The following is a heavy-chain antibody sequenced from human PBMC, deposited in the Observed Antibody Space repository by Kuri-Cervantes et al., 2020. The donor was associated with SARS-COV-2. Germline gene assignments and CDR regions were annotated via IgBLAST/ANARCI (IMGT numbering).Heavy chain of an antibody. CDR2: ISHDGTNK. J-gene: IGHJ6*02. CDR1: GVTFSSFA. CDR3: YRDRVYEVYYYYYGMDV. V-gene: IGHV3-30*07. D-gene: IGHD3-3*01. Sequence: GGSLRLSCAASGVTFSSFAIHWVRQAPGKGLEWVSVISHDGTNKYYADSLKGRFTISRDNANNSLYLQMNSLRAEDTAVYYCYRDRVYEVYYYYYGMDVWGQGTTVTVSS.